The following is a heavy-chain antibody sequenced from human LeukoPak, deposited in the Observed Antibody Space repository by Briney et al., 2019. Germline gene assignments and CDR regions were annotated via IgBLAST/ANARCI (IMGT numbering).Heavy chain of an antibody. CDR1: GGSFSGYY. CDR2: INHSGST. Sequence: SETLSLTCAVYGGSFSGYYWSWIRQPPGKGLEWIGEINHSGSTNYNPSLKSRVTISVDTSKNQFSLKLSSVTAADTAVYYCARGGRGLGFWGQGTLVTVSS. CDR3: ARGGRGLGF. V-gene: IGHV4-34*01. J-gene: IGHJ4*02.